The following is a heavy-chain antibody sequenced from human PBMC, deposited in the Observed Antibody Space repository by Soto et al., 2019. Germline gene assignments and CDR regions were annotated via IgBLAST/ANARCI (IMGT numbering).Heavy chain of an antibody. CDR3: ASSTRYDFWSGYYLPDYYYYYGMDV. CDR2: IDPSDSYT. CDR1: GYSFTSYW. Sequence: PGESLKISCKGSGYSFTSYWISWVRQMPGKGLEWMGRIDPSDSYTNYSPSFQGHVTISADKSISTAYLQWSSLKASDTAMYYCASSTRYDFWSGYYLPDYYYYYGMDVWGQGTTVTVSS. V-gene: IGHV5-10-1*01. J-gene: IGHJ6*02. D-gene: IGHD3-3*01.